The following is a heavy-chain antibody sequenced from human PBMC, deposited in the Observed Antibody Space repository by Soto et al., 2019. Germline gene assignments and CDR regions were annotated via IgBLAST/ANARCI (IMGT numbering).Heavy chain of an antibody. Sequence: ASEKVSYKHSGYTFNSYAMHWVRQAPGQRREWMGWINSGNGHTKYSQKFQGRVTITRDTSVSPAYMELSSLRSEDKSVYYCARWSGGNYGFDYWGQGTLVTVSS. CDR3: ARWSGGNYGFDY. CDR1: GYTFNSYA. D-gene: IGHD3-10*01. V-gene: IGHV1-3*01. J-gene: IGHJ4*02. CDR2: INSGNGHT.